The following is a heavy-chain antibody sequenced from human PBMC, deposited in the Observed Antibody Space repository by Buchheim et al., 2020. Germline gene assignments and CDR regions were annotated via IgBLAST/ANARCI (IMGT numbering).Heavy chain of an antibody. Sequence: VQLVESGGGLGQPGGSLRLSCAASGFTFSSYGMHWVRQAPGKGLEWVAVISYDGSNKYYADSVKGRFTISRDNSKNTLYLQMNSLRAEDTAVYYCAKAGYYDSSGWGYGMDVWGQGTT. CDR2: ISYDGSNK. CDR1: GFTFSSYG. D-gene: IGHD3-22*01. V-gene: IGHV3-30*18. CDR3: AKAGYYDSSGWGYGMDV. J-gene: IGHJ6*02.